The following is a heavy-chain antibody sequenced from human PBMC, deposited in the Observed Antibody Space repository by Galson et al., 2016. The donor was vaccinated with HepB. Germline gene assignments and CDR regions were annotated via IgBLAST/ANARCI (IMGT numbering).Heavy chain of an antibody. V-gene: IGHV3-30-3*01. CDR1: GFTFSSHT. CDR2: ISSEGSRT. J-gene: IGHJ4*02. Sequence: SLRLSCAASGFTFSSHTMHWVRQAPGKGLEWVAVISSEGSRTDYADSVKGRFTISRDISKNTVFLQMNSLRVTDTAVYYCARDNYGYGNYLDSWGQGTLVTVSS. D-gene: IGHD3-16*01. CDR3: ARDNYGYGNYLDS.